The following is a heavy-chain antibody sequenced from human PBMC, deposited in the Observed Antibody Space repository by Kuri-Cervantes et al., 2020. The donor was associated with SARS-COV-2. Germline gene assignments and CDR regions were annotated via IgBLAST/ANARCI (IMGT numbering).Heavy chain of an antibody. CDR2: INSDGSST. V-gene: IGHV3-74*01. Sequence: GESLKISCAASGFTFSSYWMHWVRQAPGKGLVWVSRINSDGSSTSYADSVKGRFTISRDNSKNTLYLQMNSLRAEDTAVYYCAKDQDADVVPDYWGQGTLVTVSS. CDR3: AKDQDADVVPDY. J-gene: IGHJ4*02. CDR1: GFTFSSYW. D-gene: IGHD2-2*01.